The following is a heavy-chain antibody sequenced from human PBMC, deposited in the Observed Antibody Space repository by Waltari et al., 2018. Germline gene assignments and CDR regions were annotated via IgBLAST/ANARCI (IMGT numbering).Heavy chain of an antibody. V-gene: IGHV3-48*03. Sequence: EVQLVESGGGLVQPGGSLRLSCAASGFTFSSYGMTWVRQAPGKGLEWISYISGSGTTIYYADSVKGRFTISRDDAENSLYLQMNSLRAEDTALYDCARRFDSWGQGTRVTVSS. CDR1: GFTFSSYG. CDR2: ISGSGTTI. CDR3: ARRFDS. J-gene: IGHJ4*02.